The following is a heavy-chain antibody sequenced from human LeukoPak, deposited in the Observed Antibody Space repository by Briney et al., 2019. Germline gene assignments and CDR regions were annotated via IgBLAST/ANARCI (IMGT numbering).Heavy chain of an antibody. CDR1: GVSITNGYN. Sequence: PSETLSLTCTVSGVSITNGYNWSWIRQLPGKGLEWLGYIYYIGSTYYNPSHESRVTISVDTSKTQFSLKLTSVTAADTAVYYCARSGQLSRIDYWGQGTLVTVSS. CDR2: IYYIGST. V-gene: IGHV4-31*03. J-gene: IGHJ4*02. D-gene: IGHD5-24*01. CDR3: ARSGQLSRIDY.